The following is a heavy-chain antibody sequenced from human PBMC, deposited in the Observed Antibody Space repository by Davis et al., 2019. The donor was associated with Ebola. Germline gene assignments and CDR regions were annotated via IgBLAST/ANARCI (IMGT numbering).Heavy chain of an antibody. CDR3: AKDADEDDYGLFDY. V-gene: IGHV3-30-3*01. D-gene: IGHD4-17*01. CDR1: GFTFSTYA. CDR2: ISYDGNKK. Sequence: PGGSLRLSCVGSGFTFSTYAMHWVRQAPGKGLEWVALISYDGNKKYYADSVKGRFTVSSDNSKNTLYLQMNSLRVEDSAIYYCAKDADEDDYGLFDYWGQGALVSVSS. J-gene: IGHJ4*02.